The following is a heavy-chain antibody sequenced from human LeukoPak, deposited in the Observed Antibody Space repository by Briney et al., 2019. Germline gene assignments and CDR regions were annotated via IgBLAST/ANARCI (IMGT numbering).Heavy chain of an antibody. CDR2: IKGDESYT. V-gene: IGHV3-74*01. Sequence: GGSLRLSCAASGFTFNNYYMHWVRQAPGKGLVWVSRIKGDESYTNYADSVKGRFTISRDNAKSTLYLQMNSLRDEDTAVYFCARDPGDYWGQGALVTVSS. CDR3: ARDPGDY. J-gene: IGHJ4*02. CDR1: GFTFNNYY.